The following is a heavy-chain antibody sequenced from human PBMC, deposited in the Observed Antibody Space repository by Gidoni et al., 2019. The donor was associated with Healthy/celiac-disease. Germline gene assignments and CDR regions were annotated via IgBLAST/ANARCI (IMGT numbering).Heavy chain of an antibody. CDR2: IHPNCGGK. D-gene: IGHD2-2*02. J-gene: IGHJ6*03. V-gene: IGHV1-2*06. CDR1: GYTLPGYY. CDR3: AREYTLYYYYYMDV. Sequence: QVQLVQSGAEVKKPGASVKVSCKASGYTLPGYYMHWVRQAPGKGLEWMGRIHPNCGGKKYAQKFKGRVTMTRDTSISTAYMELSRLRSDDTAVYYCAREYTLYYYYYMDVWAKGPRSPSP.